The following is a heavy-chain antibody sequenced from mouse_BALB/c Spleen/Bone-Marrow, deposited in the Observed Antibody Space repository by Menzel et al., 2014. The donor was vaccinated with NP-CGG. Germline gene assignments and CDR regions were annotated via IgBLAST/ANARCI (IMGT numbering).Heavy chain of an antibody. V-gene: IGHV1-4*01. CDR1: GYTFTTYT. Sequence: VQLQQSGAELARPGASVKMSCKASGYTFTTYTMHWVKQRPGQGLEWIGYINPSSGYTNYNQKFKDTATLTADKSSSTACLQLSSLTSEDSAVYYCARWELGGFDYWGQGTTPTVSS. CDR3: ARWELGGFDY. J-gene: IGHJ2*01. CDR2: INPSSGYT. D-gene: IGHD4-1*01.